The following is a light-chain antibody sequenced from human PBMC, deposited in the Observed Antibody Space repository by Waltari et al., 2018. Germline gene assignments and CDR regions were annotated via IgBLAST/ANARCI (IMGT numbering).Light chain of an antibody. V-gene: IGKV3-20*01. CDR1: QSVSSGY. CDR2: GAS. J-gene: IGKJ1*01. CDR3: QQYDDSPPWT. Sequence: EIVLTQSPGTLSLSPGERATLSCRASQSVSSGYIACYQQKPGQAPRLLIYGASSRATGIPDRFSGSGSGTDFTLTISRLEPEDFAVYYCQQYDDSPPWTFGQGTKVEI.